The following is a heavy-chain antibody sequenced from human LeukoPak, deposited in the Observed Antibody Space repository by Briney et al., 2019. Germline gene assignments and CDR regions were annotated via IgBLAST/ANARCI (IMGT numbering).Heavy chain of an antibody. CDR3: ARLGYDFWSGYSLDY. J-gene: IGHJ4*02. V-gene: IGHV1-18*01. CDR2: ISAYNGNT. CDR1: GYTFTSYG. D-gene: IGHD3-3*01. Sequence: GASVKVPCKASGYTFTSYGISWVRQAPGQGLEWMGWISAYNGNTNYAQKLQGRVTMTTDTSTSTAYMELRSLRSDDTAVYYCARLGYDFWSGYSLDYWGQGTLVTVSS.